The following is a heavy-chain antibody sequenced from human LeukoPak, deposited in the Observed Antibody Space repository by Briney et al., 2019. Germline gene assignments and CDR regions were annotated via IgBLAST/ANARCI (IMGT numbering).Heavy chain of an antibody. V-gene: IGHV3-9*01. CDR3: AKGDESSAYFRYFDS. J-gene: IGHJ4*02. D-gene: IGHD3-22*01. CDR1: GFTFASSA. Sequence: GGSLRLSCAASGFTFASSAVNWVRHAPGKGLEWVSGLTWNSGSLVYANSVRGRFTISRDNAKNSLYLQMNSLRVEDTAFYYCAKGDESSAYFRYFDSWGQGTLVTVSS. CDR2: LTWNSGSL.